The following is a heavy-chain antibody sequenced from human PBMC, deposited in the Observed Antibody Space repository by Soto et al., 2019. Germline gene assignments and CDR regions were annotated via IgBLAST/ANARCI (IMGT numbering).Heavy chain of an antibody. Sequence: GASVKVSCKASGYTFTSYGISWVRQAPGQGPEWMGWISAYNGNTNYAQKLQGRVTMTTDTSTSTAYMELRSLRSDDTAVYYCARDREYSYAGYYYYYGMDVWGQGTTVTVSS. J-gene: IGHJ6*02. D-gene: IGHD5-18*01. CDR3: ARDREYSYAGYYYYYGMDV. CDR1: GYTFTSYG. V-gene: IGHV1-18*01. CDR2: ISAYNGNT.